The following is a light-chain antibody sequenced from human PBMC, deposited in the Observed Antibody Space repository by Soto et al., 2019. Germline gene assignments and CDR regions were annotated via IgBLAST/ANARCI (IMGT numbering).Light chain of an antibody. Sequence: QSALTQPASVSGSPGQSITISCTGTSSDVGSYNLVSWYQQHPGKAPKLMIYEGSKRPSGVSNRFSGSKSGNTASLTISGLLADDEADYYCCSYAGSSAWVFGGGTKLTVL. CDR2: EGS. CDR3: CSYAGSSAWV. V-gene: IGLV2-23*01. CDR1: SSDVGSYNL. J-gene: IGLJ3*02.